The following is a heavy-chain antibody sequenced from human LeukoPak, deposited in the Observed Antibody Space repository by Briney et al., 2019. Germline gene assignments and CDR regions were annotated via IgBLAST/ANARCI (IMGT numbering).Heavy chain of an antibody. Sequence: PSETLSLTCTVSGGSISSYYWSWIRQPAGKGLEWIGRTYTSGSTNYNPSLKSRVTMSVDTSKNQFSLKLSSVTAADTAVYYCASYGDSVAFDIWGQGTMVTVSS. V-gene: IGHV4-4*07. J-gene: IGHJ3*02. D-gene: IGHD4-17*01. CDR1: GGSISSYY. CDR2: TYTSGST. CDR3: ASYGDSVAFDI.